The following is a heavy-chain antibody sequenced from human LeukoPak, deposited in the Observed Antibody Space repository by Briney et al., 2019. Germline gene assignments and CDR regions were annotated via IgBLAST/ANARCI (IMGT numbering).Heavy chain of an antibody. Sequence: GDSLRLSCAVSGFTFSSYWMIWFRQAPGKGLEWVAHINQDGSVKNYVDSVKGRFTISRDNANNFLYLQMNSLRAEDTAVYYCAKVFGYCSSTSCYYYYYMDVWGKGTTVTVSS. CDR3: AKVFGYCSSTSCYYYYYMDV. V-gene: IGHV3-7*01. J-gene: IGHJ6*03. CDR1: GFTFSSYW. D-gene: IGHD2-2*03. CDR2: INQDGSVK.